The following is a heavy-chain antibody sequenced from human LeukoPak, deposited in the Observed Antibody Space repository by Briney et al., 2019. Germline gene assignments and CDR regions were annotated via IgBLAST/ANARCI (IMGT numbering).Heavy chain of an antibody. Sequence: GGSLRLSCAAPGITFSSYAMSWVRQAPGKGLEWVSSIGGSGGSTYYADSVKGRFTISRDNSKNTLYLQMNSLRAEDTAVYYCAKVETAAAATLRGFDYWGQGTLVTVSS. D-gene: IGHD6-13*01. V-gene: IGHV3-23*01. CDR3: AKVETAAAATLRGFDY. CDR2: IGGSGGST. CDR1: GITFSSYA. J-gene: IGHJ4*02.